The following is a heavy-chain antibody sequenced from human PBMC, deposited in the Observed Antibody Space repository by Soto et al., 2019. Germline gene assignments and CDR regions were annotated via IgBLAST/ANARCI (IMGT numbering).Heavy chain of an antibody. Sequence: QVQLVQSGAEVKKAGASMKVACKASGYTFTSYGISWVRQAPGQGPEWMGRISTYNGNTNYVQKLQSRVTMTTDTSTNTAYMELRSLRYDDTDEYYCARDPGYSTTWHQAFDIWGQGTMVTVSS. CDR1: GYTFTSYG. CDR3: ARDPGYSTTWHQAFDI. J-gene: IGHJ3*02. CDR2: ISTYNGNT. V-gene: IGHV1-18*01. D-gene: IGHD6-13*01.